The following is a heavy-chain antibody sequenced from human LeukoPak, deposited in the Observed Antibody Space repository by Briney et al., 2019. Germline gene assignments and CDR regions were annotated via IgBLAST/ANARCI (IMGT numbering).Heavy chain of an antibody. V-gene: IGHV1-2*02. CDR1: GYTFTGYY. J-gene: IGHJ3*02. Sequence: ASVKVSCKASGYTFTGYYMHWVRQAPGQELEWMGWINPNSGGTNYAQKFQGRVTMTRDTSISTAYMEVSRLRSDDTAVYYCARSECSGGICFDAFDIWGQGTMVTVSS. CDR3: ARSECSGGICFDAFDI. D-gene: IGHD2-15*01. CDR2: INPNSGGT.